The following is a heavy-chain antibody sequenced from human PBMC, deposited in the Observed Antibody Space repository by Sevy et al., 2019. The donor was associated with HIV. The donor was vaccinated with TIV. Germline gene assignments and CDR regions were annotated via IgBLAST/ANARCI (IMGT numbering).Heavy chain of an antibody. CDR2: IKQDGSEK. J-gene: IGHJ5*02. CDR1: GFTFSSYW. CDR3: ARRRGVVVPAAMDWFDP. Sequence: GGSLRLSCAASGFTFSSYWMSWVRQAPGKGLEWVANIKQDGSEKYYVDSVKGRFTISGDNAKNSLYLQMNSLRAEDTAVYYCARRRGVVVPAAMDWFDPWGQGTLVTVSS. D-gene: IGHD2-2*01. V-gene: IGHV3-7*03.